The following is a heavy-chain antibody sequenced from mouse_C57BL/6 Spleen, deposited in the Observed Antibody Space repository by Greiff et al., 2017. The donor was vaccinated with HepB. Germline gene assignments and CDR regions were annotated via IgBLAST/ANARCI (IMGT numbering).Heavy chain of an antibody. D-gene: IGHD2-2*01. CDR1: GYTFTSYW. V-gene: IGHV1-72*01. CDR2: IDPNSGGT. CDR3: ARGDIYYGYEDWYFDV. Sequence: QVQLQQPGAELVKPGASVKLSCKASGYTFTSYWMHWVNQRPGRGLEWIGWIDPNSGGTKYNEKFKGKATLTVDEPSSTAYMQLSSLTSEDAAVYYCARGDIYYGYEDWYFDVWGTGTTVTVSS. J-gene: IGHJ1*03.